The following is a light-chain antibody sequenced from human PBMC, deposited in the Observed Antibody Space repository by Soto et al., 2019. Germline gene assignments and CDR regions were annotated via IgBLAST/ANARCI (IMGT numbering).Light chain of an antibody. V-gene: IGKV1-39*01. CDR1: QYIYNY. CDR3: QQSYSTPPIT. CDR2: DAS. J-gene: IGKJ5*01. Sequence: DIQMTQSPSSLSASVGDRVTITCRASQYIYNYLSWYQQKPGKAPKLLIYDASSLQSGVPPRFSGSGSGTDFTLSINSLQPEDFATYYCQQSYSTPPITFGQGTRLEIK.